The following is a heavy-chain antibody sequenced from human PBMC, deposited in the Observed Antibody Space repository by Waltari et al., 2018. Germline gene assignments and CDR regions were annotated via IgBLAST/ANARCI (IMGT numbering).Heavy chain of an antibody. V-gene: IGHV4-59*08. CDR3: ARHRGASFDS. J-gene: IGHJ4*02. D-gene: IGHD1-26*01. CDR1: GDPMTTFY. Sequence: QVQLQESGPGLVKSSETLSLTCTVSGDPMTTFYWSWIRQPPGKTLEWIGYIVYSGTTAYTPSLKSRVTLSLDTSKNQFSLSLKSVTAADTAIYYCARHRGASFDSWGQGTLVTVSS. CDR2: IVYSGTT.